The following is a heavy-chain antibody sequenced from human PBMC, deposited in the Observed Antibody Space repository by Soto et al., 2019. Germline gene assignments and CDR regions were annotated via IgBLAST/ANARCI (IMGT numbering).Heavy chain of an antibody. J-gene: IGHJ4*02. V-gene: IGHV4-4*02. CDR1: GGSISSNDW. Sequence: QVQLQESGPGLVKPSETLSLTCTVSGGSISSNDWWSWVRQTPWKGLEWIGEIYHSGSTNYNPSLKSRVTLSLDKSKNHFSLSLNFVTAADTAVYYCARREGDCRGGSCPYYHDWGQGTLVTASS. D-gene: IGHD2-15*01. CDR3: ARREGDCRGGSCPYYHD. CDR2: IYHSGST.